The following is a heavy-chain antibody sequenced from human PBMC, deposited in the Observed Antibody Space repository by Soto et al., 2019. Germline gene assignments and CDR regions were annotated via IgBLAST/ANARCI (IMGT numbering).Heavy chain of an antibody. CDR2: ISYDGSNK. D-gene: IGHD6-13*01. Sequence: GGSLRLSCAASGFTFSSYGMHWVRQAPGKGLEWVAVISYDGSNKYYADSVKGRFTISRDNSKNTLYLQMNSLRAEDTAVYYCAKGLSDSSWSNDAFDIWGQGTMVTV. J-gene: IGHJ3*02. CDR1: GFTFSSYG. V-gene: IGHV3-30*18. CDR3: AKGLSDSSWSNDAFDI.